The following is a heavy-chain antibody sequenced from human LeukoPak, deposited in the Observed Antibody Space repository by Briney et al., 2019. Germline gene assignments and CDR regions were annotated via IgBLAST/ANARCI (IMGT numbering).Heavy chain of an antibody. J-gene: IGHJ3*02. V-gene: IGHV3-21*06. D-gene: IGHD6-19*01. CDR3: ARDRGHSSGWYRGSNDAFDI. Sequence: GGSLRLSCAASGFTFSTYYMNWVRQAPGKGLEWVSSISSSSSYIYYADSVKGRFTISRDNAKNSLYLQMNSLRAEDTAVYYCARDRGHSSGWYRGSNDAFDIWGQGTMVTVSS. CDR2: ISSSSSYI. CDR1: GFTFSTYY.